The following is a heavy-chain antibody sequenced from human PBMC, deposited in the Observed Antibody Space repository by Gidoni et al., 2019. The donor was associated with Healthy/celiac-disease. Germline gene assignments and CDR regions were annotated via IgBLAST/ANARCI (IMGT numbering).Heavy chain of an antibody. V-gene: IGHV1-46*01. Sequence: QVQLVQSGAEVKKPGASVKVSCKASGYTFTSSYMHWVRQAPGQGLEWMGIINPSGGSTSYAQKFQGRVTMTRDTSTSTVYMELSSLRSEDTAVYYCARVSYSSLSSNWFDPWGQGTLVTVSS. D-gene: IGHD6-13*01. J-gene: IGHJ5*02. CDR2: INPSGGST. CDR1: GYTFTSSY. CDR3: ARVSYSSLSSNWFDP.